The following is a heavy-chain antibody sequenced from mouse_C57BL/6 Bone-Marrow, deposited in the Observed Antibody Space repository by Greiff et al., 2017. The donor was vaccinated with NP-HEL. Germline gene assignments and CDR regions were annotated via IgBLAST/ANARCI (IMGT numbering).Heavy chain of an antibody. CDR3: ARYYDYPWFAY. V-gene: IGHV1-82*01. Sequence: VMLVESGPELVKPGASVKISCKASGYAFSSSWMNWVKQRPGKGLEWIGRIYPGDGDTNYNGKFKGKATLTADKSSSTAYMQLSSLTSEDSAVYFCARYYDYPWFAYWGQGTLVTVSA. CDR1: GYAFSSSW. CDR2: IYPGDGDT. D-gene: IGHD2-4*01. J-gene: IGHJ3*01.